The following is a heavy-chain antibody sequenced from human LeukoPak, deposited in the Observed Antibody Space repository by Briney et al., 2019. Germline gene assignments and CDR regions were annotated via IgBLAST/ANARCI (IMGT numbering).Heavy chain of an antibody. D-gene: IGHD1-26*01. Sequence: ASVKVSCKASGGTFSSYAISWVRQAPGQGLEWMGRISAYNGNTNYAQKLQGRVTMTTDTSTSTAYMELRSLRSDDTAVYYCARDVWELLSRRFDPWGQGTLVTVSS. CDR1: GGTFSSYA. CDR2: ISAYNGNT. V-gene: IGHV1-18*01. CDR3: ARDVWELLSRRFDP. J-gene: IGHJ5*02.